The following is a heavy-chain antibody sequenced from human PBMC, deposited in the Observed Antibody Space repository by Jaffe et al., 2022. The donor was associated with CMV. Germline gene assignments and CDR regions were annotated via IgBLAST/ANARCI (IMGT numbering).Heavy chain of an antibody. CDR1: GGSISSSTYY. J-gene: IGHJ6*02. CDR3: ARPPYSSSWYGQDYYYGMDV. V-gene: IGHV4-39*01. D-gene: IGHD6-13*01. CDR2: IYFSGST. Sequence: QLQLQESGPGLVKPSETLSLTCTVSGGSISSSTYYWGWIRQPPGKGLEWIGSIYFSGSTYYSPSLKSRVTISVDTSKNQFSLKLSSVTAADTAVYYCARPPYSSSWYGQDYYYGMDVWGQGTTVTVSS.